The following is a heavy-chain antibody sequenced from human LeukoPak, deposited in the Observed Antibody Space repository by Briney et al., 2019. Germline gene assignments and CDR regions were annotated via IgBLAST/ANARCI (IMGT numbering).Heavy chain of an antibody. CDR1: GYSFTSNY. Sequence: ASVKVSCKASGYSFTSNYIHWVRQAPGQGLEWMGVIYPRDGSTSYAQKFQGRVTVTRDTSTSTVHMELSGLRSEDTAVYYCARDQEAFDYWGQGILVTVSS. J-gene: IGHJ4*02. CDR2: IYPRDGST. V-gene: IGHV1-46*01. CDR3: ARDQEAFDY.